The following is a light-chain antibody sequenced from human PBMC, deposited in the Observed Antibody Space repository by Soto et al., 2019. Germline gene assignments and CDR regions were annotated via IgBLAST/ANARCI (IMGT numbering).Light chain of an antibody. J-gene: IGKJ5*01. CDR2: GAS. CDR3: QQYRMSPNT. V-gene: IGKV3-20*01. CDR1: QSVSSSY. Sequence: IVLPQSPGTLSFSPGERATLSCRASQSVSSSYLAWYQQKTGKAPRLLIYGASSRATGIPDRFSGSGSGTDFSLPIRGLKPEDVAVDYCQQYRMSPNTFGQGTRLEIK.